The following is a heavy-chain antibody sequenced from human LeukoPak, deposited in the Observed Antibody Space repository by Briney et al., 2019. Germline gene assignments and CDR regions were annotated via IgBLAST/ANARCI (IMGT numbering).Heavy chain of an antibody. J-gene: IGHJ6*03. D-gene: IGHD4-11*01. V-gene: IGHV4-59*02. CDR2: VDHTGST. CDR1: GFIVSSDY. CDR3: ARGRVSSSTWYSTYYYFFYMDF. Sequence: PGGSLRLSCAASGFIVSSDYLTWIRQPPGKGLEWIGYVDHTGSTKFNPSLNGRVSISRDTSNNFFSLRLRSVTAADTAVYFCARGRVSSSTWYSTYYYFFYMDFWGKGTTVTVSS.